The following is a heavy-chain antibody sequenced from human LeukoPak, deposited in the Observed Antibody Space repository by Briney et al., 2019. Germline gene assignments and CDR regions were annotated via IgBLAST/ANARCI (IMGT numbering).Heavy chain of an antibody. D-gene: IGHD6-19*01. V-gene: IGHV3-7*01. Sequence: GGSLRLSCAASGVTFSNAWMNWVRQAPGKGLEWVANIKQDGSEKYYVDSVKGRFTISRDNAKNSLYLQMNSLRAEDTAVYYCARDLAVAATGDAFDIWGQGTMVTVSS. CDR2: IKQDGSEK. J-gene: IGHJ3*02. CDR3: ARDLAVAATGDAFDI. CDR1: GVTFSNAW.